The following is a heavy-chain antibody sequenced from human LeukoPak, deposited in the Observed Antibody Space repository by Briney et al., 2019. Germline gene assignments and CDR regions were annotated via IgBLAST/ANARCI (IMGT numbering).Heavy chain of an antibody. CDR3: ARVGYCSGGSCYGLYDY. CDR2: IIPIFGTA. Sequence: SVKVSCKASGGTFSSYAISWVRQAPGQGLEWMGGIIPIFGTANYAQKFQGRVTITTDESTSTAYMELSSLRSEDTAVYYCARVGYCSGGSCYGLYDYWGQGTLVAVSS. V-gene: IGHV1-69*05. J-gene: IGHJ4*02. D-gene: IGHD2-15*01. CDR1: GGTFSSYA.